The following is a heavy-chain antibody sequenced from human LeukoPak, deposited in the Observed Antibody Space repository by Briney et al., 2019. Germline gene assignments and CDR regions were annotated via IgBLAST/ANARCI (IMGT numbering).Heavy chain of an antibody. D-gene: IGHD1-26*01. V-gene: IGHV3-66*01. Sequence: GGSLRLSCAASGFTVSSNYMSWVRQAPGKGLEWVSVIYSGGSTYYADSVKGGFTISRDNSKNTLYLQMNSLRAEDTAVYYCASVRGKWELQYYFAYWGQGTLVTVSS. J-gene: IGHJ4*02. CDR3: ASVRGKWELQYYFAY. CDR1: GFTVSSNY. CDR2: IYSGGST.